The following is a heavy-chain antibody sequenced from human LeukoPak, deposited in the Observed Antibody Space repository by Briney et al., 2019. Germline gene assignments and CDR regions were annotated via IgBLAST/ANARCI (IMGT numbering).Heavy chain of an antibody. V-gene: IGHV3-23*01. Sequence: GSLRLSCAASGFTFSSHAMSWVRPAPGRGLEWVSSIDISGSNAYYADSVKGRFTISRDNSRNTLYLQMDSLRAEDSAIYYCAKELRPNDYWGQGTLVTVSS. CDR1: GFTFSSHA. J-gene: IGHJ4*02. D-gene: IGHD4-17*01. CDR2: IDISGSNA. CDR3: AKELRPNDY.